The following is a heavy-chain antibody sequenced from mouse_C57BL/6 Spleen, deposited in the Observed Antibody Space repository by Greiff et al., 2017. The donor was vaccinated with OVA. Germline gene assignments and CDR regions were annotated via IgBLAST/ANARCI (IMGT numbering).Heavy chain of an antibody. V-gene: IGHV5-9*01. CDR3: ARHLAYYSNHWYFDV. J-gene: IGHJ1*03. CDR2: ISGGGGNT. Sequence: EVKLVESGGGLVKPGGSLKLSCAASGFTFSSYTMSWVRQTPEKRLEWVATISGGGGNTYYPDSVKGRFTISRDNAKNTLYLQMSSLRSEDTALYYCARHLAYYSNHWYFDVWGTGTTVTVSS. CDR1: GFTFSSYT. D-gene: IGHD2-5*01.